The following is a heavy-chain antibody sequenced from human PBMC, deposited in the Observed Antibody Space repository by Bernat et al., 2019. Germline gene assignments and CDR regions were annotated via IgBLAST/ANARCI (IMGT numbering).Heavy chain of an antibody. D-gene: IGHD6-6*01. CDR1: GGSISSGGYY. CDR2: IYYSGST. Sequence: QVQLQESGPGLVKPSQTLSLTCTVSGGSISSGGYYWSWIRQHPGKGLEWIGYIYYSGSTYYNPSLKSRVTISVDTSKNQFSLKLSSVTAADTAVYYCARGEDPRARNWFDPWGQGTLVTVSS. J-gene: IGHJ5*02. CDR3: ARGEDPRARNWFDP. V-gene: IGHV4-31*03.